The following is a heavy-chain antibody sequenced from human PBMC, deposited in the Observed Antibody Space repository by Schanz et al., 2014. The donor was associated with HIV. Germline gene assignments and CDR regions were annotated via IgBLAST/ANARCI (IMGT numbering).Heavy chain of an antibody. CDR3: ARMSPSTTSYGDAFDV. J-gene: IGHJ3*01. Sequence: QVQLVQSGTEVKKPGSSVKVSCKASGGTFSSYAINWVRQAPGQGLEWMGGIIPIFGTANYAQKFQGRVTTTRNTSISTAYMELRSLTSEDTTVYYCARMSPSTTSYGDAFDVWGQGTMITVSS. CDR1: GGTFSSYA. V-gene: IGHV1-69*06. CDR2: IIPIFGTA. D-gene: IGHD4-17*01.